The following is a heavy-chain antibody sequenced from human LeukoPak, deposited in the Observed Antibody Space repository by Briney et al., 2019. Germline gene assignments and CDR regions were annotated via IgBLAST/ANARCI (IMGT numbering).Heavy chain of an antibody. Sequence: ASVKVSCKASGYTFSNYGISWVRQAPGQGLEWMGWISGYNGYTNYAQKLQGRVTMTTDTSTSTAYMELSSLRSEDTAVYYCARERAAAGTGCWFDPWGQGTLVTVSS. CDR2: ISGYNGYT. D-gene: IGHD6-13*01. CDR3: ARERAAAGTGCWFDP. V-gene: IGHV1-18*01. CDR1: GYTFSNYG. J-gene: IGHJ5*02.